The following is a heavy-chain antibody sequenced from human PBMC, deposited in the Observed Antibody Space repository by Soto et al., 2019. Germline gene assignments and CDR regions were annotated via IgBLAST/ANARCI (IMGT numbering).Heavy chain of an antibody. V-gene: IGHV1-8*01. Sequence: ASVKVSCKASGYTFTSYDINWVRQATGQGLEWMGWMNPNSGNTGYAQKFQGRVTMTRNTSISTAYMELSSLRSEDTAVYYCARAVDIVATIYYYYYMDVWGKGTTVTVSS. CDR2: MNPNSGNT. CDR1: GYTFTSYD. D-gene: IGHD5-12*01. J-gene: IGHJ6*03. CDR3: ARAVDIVATIYYYYYMDV.